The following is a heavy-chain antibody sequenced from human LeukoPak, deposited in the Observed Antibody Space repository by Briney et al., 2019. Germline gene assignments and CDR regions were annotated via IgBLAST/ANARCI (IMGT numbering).Heavy chain of an antibody. CDR3: AKGNSSSWYAPLDY. CDR2: ISGSGGST. D-gene: IGHD6-13*01. V-gene: IGHV3-23*01. Sequence: PGGSLRLSCAASGFTFSSYAMSWVRQAPGKGLEWVSAISGSGGSTYYADSVKGRFTISRDNSKNTLYLQMNSLGAEDTAVYYCAKGNSSSWYAPLDYWGQGTLVTVSS. J-gene: IGHJ4*02. CDR1: GFTFSSYA.